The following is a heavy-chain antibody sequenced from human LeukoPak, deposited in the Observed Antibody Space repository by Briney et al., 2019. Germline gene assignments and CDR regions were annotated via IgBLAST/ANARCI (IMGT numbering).Heavy chain of an antibody. CDR3: ARHMPYSSGWSVWDWFDP. J-gene: IGHJ5*02. CDR1: GGSISSGSYY. V-gene: IGHV4-61*02. D-gene: IGHD6-19*01. Sequence: PSETLSLTCTVSGGSISSGSYYWSWIRQPAGKGLEWIGRIYTSGSTNYNPSLKSRVTISVDTSKNQFSLKLSSVTAADTAVYYCARHMPYSSGWSVWDWFDPWGQGTLVTVSS. CDR2: IYTSGST.